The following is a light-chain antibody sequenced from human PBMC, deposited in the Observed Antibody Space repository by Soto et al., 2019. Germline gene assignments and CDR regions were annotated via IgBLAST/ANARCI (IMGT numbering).Light chain of an antibody. J-gene: IGKJ4*01. V-gene: IGKV1-9*01. Sequence: LTQSPSSLSASVGDGVTITCRASQDISSHLAWYQQKPGKAPKVLIYAASTLESGIPSRFSGSGSGTDFTLTISSLQAEDFATYYCQQVKSFLPLTFGGGTKVDIK. CDR2: AAS. CDR3: QQVKSFLPLT. CDR1: QDISSH.